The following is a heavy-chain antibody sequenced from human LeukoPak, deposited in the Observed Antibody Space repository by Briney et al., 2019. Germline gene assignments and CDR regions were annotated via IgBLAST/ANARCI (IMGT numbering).Heavy chain of an antibody. CDR2: ISSSSSYI. Sequence: GGSLRLSCAASGFTFSSYSMNWVRQAPGKGLEWVSSISSSSSYIYYADSVKGRFTISRDNAKNSLYLQMNSLRAEDTAVYYCARDPPVLRFLEWSTPSYYFDYWGQGTLVTVSS. D-gene: IGHD3-3*01. CDR3: ARDPPVLRFLEWSTPSYYFDY. V-gene: IGHV3-21*01. CDR1: GFTFSSYS. J-gene: IGHJ4*02.